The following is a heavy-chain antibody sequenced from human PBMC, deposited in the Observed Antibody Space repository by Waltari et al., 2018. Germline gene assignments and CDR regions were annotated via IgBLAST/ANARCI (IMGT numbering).Heavy chain of an antibody. V-gene: IGHV3-23*01. D-gene: IGHD2-15*01. CDR2: ISEDSQRI. CDR3: VKGGWLDD. CDR1: GFSFSTFE. J-gene: IGHJ4*02. Sequence: EVRLWESGGGVTYVGGSLRLSCAAYGFSFSTFEMTWARQVPGKGLEWFAFISEDSQRIFYATSVRGRFAVSRDNSKNLIFLHMTNRRVDDTATYFCVKGGWLDDWGQGSLVTVSS.